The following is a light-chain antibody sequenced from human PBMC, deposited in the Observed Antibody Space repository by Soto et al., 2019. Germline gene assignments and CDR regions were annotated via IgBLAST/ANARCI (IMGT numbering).Light chain of an antibody. Sequence: EIVLTQSPGTLSLSPGERATLSCRASQGVDNFLAWYQQKPVQAPRLLIYGSSSRATGIPDRFSGSGYGTDFTLTISRLEPEDFAVYYCQQYGVSPVTFGQGTTVEIK. CDR3: QQYGVSPVT. V-gene: IGKV3-20*01. CDR1: QGVDNF. J-gene: IGKJ1*01. CDR2: GSS.